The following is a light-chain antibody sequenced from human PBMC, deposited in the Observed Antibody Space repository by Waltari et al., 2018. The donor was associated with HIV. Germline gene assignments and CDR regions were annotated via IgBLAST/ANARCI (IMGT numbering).Light chain of an antibody. CDR3: QQFYRTPYT. Sequence: DIVMTQSPESLAVSLGERATIHCKSSQTIFYKSNNKNYLAWYQRKPGQSPKLLISWASNREFGVPDRFSGSGSGTDFTLTINNLQAEDVAVYYCQQFYRTPYTFGQGTRLEFK. J-gene: IGKJ2*01. CDR2: WAS. CDR1: QTIFYKSNNKNY. V-gene: IGKV4-1*01.